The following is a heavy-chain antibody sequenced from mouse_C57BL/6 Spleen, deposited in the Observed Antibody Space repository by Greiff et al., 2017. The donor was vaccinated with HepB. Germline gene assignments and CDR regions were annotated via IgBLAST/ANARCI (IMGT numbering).Heavy chain of an antibody. CDR3: ARTYYGNYGDNWYFDV. J-gene: IGHJ1*03. Sequence: QVQLQQSGAELVKPGASVKMSCKASGYTFTSYWITWVKQRPGQGLEWIGDIYPGSGSTNFNEKFKSKATLTVDTSSSTAYMQLSSLTSEDSAVYYCARTYYGNYGDNWYFDVWGTGTTVTVSS. V-gene: IGHV1-55*01. CDR2: IYPGSGST. D-gene: IGHD2-10*01. CDR1: GYTFTSYW.